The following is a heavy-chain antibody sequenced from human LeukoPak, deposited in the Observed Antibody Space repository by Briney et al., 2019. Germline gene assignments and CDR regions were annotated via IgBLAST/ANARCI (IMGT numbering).Heavy chain of an antibody. CDR2: IYPVDSNT. J-gene: IGHJ4*02. CDR3: ARHENTHGNRVIIY. CDR1: GYSFTSYW. D-gene: IGHD4-23*01. V-gene: IGHV5-51*01. Sequence: GESLKISCKGSGYSFTSYWIGWVRQMPGKGLEWMGIIYPVDSNTRYSPSFQGQVTISADKSISTAYLQWSSLKASDTAMYYCARHENTHGNRVIIYWGQGTLVTVSS.